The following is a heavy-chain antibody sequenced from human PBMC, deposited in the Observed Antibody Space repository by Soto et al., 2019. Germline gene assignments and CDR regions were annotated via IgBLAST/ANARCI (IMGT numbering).Heavy chain of an antibody. CDR1: GFSLSTSGVG. Sequence: GSGPTLVNPTQTLTLTCTFSGFSLSTSGVGVGWIRQPPGKALEWLALIYWDDDKRYSPSLKSRLTITKDTSKNQVVLTMTNMDPVDTATYYCAHRLDDILTGNYYGMDVWGQGTTVTVSS. J-gene: IGHJ6*02. CDR2: IYWDDDK. V-gene: IGHV2-5*02. CDR3: AHRLDDILTGNYYGMDV. D-gene: IGHD3-9*01.